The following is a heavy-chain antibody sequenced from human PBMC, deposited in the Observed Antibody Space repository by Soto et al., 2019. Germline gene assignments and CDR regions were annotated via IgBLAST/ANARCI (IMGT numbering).Heavy chain of an antibody. Sequence: QVQLVQSGAEVKKPGASVKVSCKASGYTFTSYGISWVRQAPGQGLEWMGWISAYNGNTNYARKLQGRVTMTTDTSASPAYMELTSLRSDDTAMYYCARDAGVPGELYSWGQGTLVTVSS. CDR1: GYTFTSYG. CDR2: ISAYNGNT. D-gene: IGHD3-16*01. V-gene: IGHV1-18*01. CDR3: ARDAGVPGELYS. J-gene: IGHJ4*02.